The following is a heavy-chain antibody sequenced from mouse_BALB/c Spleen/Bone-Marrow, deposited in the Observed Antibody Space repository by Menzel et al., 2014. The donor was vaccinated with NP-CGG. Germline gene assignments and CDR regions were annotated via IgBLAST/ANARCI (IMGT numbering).Heavy chain of an antibody. D-gene: IGHD4-1*01. J-gene: IGHJ2*01. CDR3: ARPLTGAYFDY. Sequence: EVQLQQSGGGLVKPGGSLKLSCAASGFAFSSYDMSCVRQTPEKRLEWVATISSGGSYTYYPDSVKGRFTISRDNARNTLYLQMSSLRSEDTALYYCARPLTGAYFDYWGQGTTLTVSS. CDR1: GFAFSSYD. CDR2: ISSGGSYT. V-gene: IGHV5-9*02.